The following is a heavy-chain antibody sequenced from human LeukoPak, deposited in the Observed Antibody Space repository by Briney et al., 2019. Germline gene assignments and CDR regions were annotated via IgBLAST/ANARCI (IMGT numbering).Heavy chain of an antibody. CDR3: ARSSGWWSLDY. CDR2: FDAGCGT. V-gene: IGHV3-23*01. J-gene: IGHJ4*02. D-gene: IGHD6-19*01. Sequence: GGSLRLSCAASGFTFSADSLHWVRQAPGRGLEWVSAFDAGCGTYYPDSLKGRFTISRDNSKNTLLLQMNSPRAEDTAVYYCARSSGWWSLDYWGQGTLVAVSS. CDR1: GFTFSADS.